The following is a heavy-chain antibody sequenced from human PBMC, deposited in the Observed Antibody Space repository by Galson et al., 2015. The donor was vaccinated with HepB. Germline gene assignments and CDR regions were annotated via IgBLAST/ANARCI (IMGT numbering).Heavy chain of an antibody. V-gene: IGHV3-30-3*01. CDR1: GFTFGSYS. Sequence: SLRLSCAVSGFTFGSYSLHWVRQAPGKGLEWVAFISNDGNNKFYADSVKGRFTMSRGNSKLYLQMNSLRPEDTAVYYCAREIWATGGSRLDNWGQGTLVTVSS. CDR2: ISNDGNNK. J-gene: IGHJ4*02. CDR3: AREIWATGGSRLDN. D-gene: IGHD2-8*02.